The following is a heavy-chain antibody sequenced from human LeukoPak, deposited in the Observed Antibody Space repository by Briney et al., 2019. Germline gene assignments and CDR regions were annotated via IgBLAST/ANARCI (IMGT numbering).Heavy chain of an antibody. Sequence: PSETLSLTCTVSRGSISSSSYYWGWIRQPPGKGLEWIGSIYYSGSTYYNPSLKSRVTISVDTSKNQFSLKLSSVTAADTAVYYCARRLYCSSTSCYYFYYYGMDVWGQGTTVTVSS. CDR2: IYYSGST. CDR1: RGSISSSSYY. D-gene: IGHD2-2*01. CDR3: ARRLYCSSTSCYYFYYYGMDV. V-gene: IGHV4-39*01. J-gene: IGHJ6*02.